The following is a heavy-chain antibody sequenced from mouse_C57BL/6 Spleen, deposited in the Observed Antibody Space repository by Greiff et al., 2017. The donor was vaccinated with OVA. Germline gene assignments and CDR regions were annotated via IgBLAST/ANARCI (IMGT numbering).Heavy chain of an antibody. CDR3: ARYYYGSIYAMDY. D-gene: IGHD1-1*01. V-gene: IGHV1-80*01. J-gene: IGHJ4*01. CDR1: GYAFSSYW. CDR2: VYPGDGDT. Sequence: VQLQQSGAELVKPGASVKISCKASGYAFSSYWMNWVKQRPGKGLEWIGQVYPGDGDTNYNGKFKGKATLTADKSSSTAYMQLSSLTSEDSAVYFCARYYYGSIYAMDYWGQGTSVTVSS.